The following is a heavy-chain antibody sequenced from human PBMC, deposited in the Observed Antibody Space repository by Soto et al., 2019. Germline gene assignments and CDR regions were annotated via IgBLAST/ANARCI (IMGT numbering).Heavy chain of an antibody. CDR2: IIPILGIA. V-gene: IGHV1-69*02. J-gene: IGHJ4*02. CDR3: AATDGSGSYGY. D-gene: IGHD3-10*01. CDR1: GGTFSSYT. Sequence: QVQLVQSGAEVKKPGSSVKVSCKASGGTFSSYTISWVRQAPGQGLEWMGRIIPILGIANYAQKFQGRVTITADKSTSTAYMELSSLGSEDTAVYYCAATDGSGSYGYWGQGTLVTVSS.